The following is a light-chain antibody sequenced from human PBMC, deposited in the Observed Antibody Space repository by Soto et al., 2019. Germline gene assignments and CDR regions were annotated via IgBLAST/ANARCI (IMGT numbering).Light chain of an antibody. J-gene: IGKJ1*01. V-gene: IGKV1-5*03. CDR3: QQYNKWPT. Sequence: IQMTQSPSTLSASVGDRVAITCRASQSIGIWLAWYQKKPGKAPRFLVYKASTLQTGVPSRFSGSGSGTEFTLTISSLQSEDFAVYYCQQYNKWPTFGQGTKVEIK. CDR2: KAS. CDR1: QSIGIW.